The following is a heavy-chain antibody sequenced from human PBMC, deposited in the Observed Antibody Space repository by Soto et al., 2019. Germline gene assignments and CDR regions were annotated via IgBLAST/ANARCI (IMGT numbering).Heavy chain of an antibody. CDR2: VFYSGAT. J-gene: IGHJ4*02. D-gene: IGHD1-1*01. CDR1: GGPIKTGGYD. Sequence: SETRSLTCNVAGGPIKTGGYDWNWIRQPPVKGLEWIGYVFYSGATNSGPSLKSRAAISMDTPKNQFSLRLTSVTAPYTAVYSCASAGFSHGHLLFWGQGIRVTVSS. V-gene: IGHV4-30-4*01. CDR3: ASAGFSHGHLLF.